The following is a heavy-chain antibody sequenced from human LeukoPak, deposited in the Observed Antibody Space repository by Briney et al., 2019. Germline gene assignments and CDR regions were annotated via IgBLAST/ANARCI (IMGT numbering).Heavy chain of an antibody. CDR3: AKAGSYDYVWGSYRQLDY. D-gene: IGHD3-16*02. J-gene: IGHJ4*02. CDR1: GFTFSSYA. V-gene: IGHV3-23*01. CDR2: ISGSGGST. Sequence: GGSLRLSCAASGFTFSSYAMSWVRQAPGKGLEWVSAISGSGGSTYYADSVKGRFTISRDNSKNTLYLQMNSLRAEDTAVYYCAKAGSYDYVWGSYRQLDYWGQGTLVTVSS.